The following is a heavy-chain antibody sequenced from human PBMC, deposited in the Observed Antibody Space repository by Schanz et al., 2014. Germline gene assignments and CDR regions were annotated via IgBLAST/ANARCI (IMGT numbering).Heavy chain of an antibody. J-gene: IGHJ4*02. D-gene: IGHD5-18*01. CDR1: GFTFRSYW. V-gene: IGHV3-30*02. Sequence: VQLVESGGGLVKPGESLRVSCAASGFTFRSYWMNWVRQAPGKGLEWVAFIHYDGTYKYYADSVKGRFTISRDNSENTLYLQMISLRAEDTAVYYCAKLDGYAYGSMGQEYFDYWGQGTLVAVSS. CDR3: AKLDGYAYGSMGQEYFDY. CDR2: IHYDGTYK.